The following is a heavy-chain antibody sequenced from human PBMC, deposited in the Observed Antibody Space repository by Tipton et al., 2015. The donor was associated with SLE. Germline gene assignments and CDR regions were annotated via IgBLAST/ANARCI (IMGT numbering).Heavy chain of an antibody. Sequence: TLSLTCTVSGDSISSSKWWSWVRQSPGKGLEWIAEIYHSGSTNYNPSLKSRLNISVAKSKNQFSLKLSSVTAADTAVYYCVYGDWLGLDYWGQGTLVTVSS. CDR3: VYGDWLGLDY. D-gene: IGHD4-17*01. V-gene: IGHV4-4*02. CDR2: IYHSGST. CDR1: GDSISSSKW. J-gene: IGHJ4*02.